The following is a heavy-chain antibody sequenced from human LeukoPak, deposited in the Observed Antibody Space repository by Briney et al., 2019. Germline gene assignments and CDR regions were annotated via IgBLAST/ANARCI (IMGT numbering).Heavy chain of an antibody. CDR1: GFRFSNYW. CDR3: ARIGYSSSSFDY. Sequence: PGGSLRLSCAASGFRFSNYWMSWVRQAPVKGLEWVANIKQDGSEKDYVDSMKGRFTISRDNTKNSVYLQVNSLRAEDTAVYHCARIGYSSSSFDYWGQGTLVTVSS. CDR2: IKQDGSEK. V-gene: IGHV3-7*01. D-gene: IGHD6-13*01. J-gene: IGHJ4*02.